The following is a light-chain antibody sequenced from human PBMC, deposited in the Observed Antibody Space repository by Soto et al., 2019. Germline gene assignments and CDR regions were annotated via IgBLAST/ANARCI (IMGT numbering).Light chain of an antibody. J-gene: IGKJ3*01. CDR1: QSISSY. CDR2: AAS. CDR3: QQSYSTPFT. V-gene: IGKV1-39*01. Sequence: DIQMTQSPSSLSASVGDRVTITCRASQSISSYLNWYQQKPGKAPKLLIYAASSLQSGVPSRFSGSGSGTDFTLTISSLQPEDFATYYCQQSYSTPFTFCPVTKVDIK.